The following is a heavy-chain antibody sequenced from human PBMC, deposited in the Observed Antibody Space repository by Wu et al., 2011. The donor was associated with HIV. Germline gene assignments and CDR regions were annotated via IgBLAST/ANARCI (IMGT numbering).Heavy chain of an antibody. CDR1: GYTFTGYY. V-gene: IGHV1-2*02. Sequence: EVKKPGASVKVSCKASGYTFTGYYMHWVRQAPGQGLEWMGWINPNSGGTNYAQKFQGRVTITADKSTSTAYMELSSLRSEDTAAYYCALRTRAGSGSDYWGQGTLVTVSS. J-gene: IGHJ4*02. CDR3: ALRTRAGSGSDY. D-gene: IGHD3-10*01. CDR2: INPNSGGT.